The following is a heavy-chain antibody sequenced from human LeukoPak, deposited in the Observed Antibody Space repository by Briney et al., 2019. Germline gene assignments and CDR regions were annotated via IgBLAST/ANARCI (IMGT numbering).Heavy chain of an antibody. CDR1: GDSISSTNYY. CDR2: IYYSGST. CDR3: ATSGWYLLPGVY. Sequence: SETLSLTCTVSGDSISSTNYYWGWIRQPPGKGLEWIGSIYYSGSTYYDPSLESRVTISVDTSKNQFSLKLSSVTAADTAVYYCATSGWYLLPGVYWGQGTLVTVSS. V-gene: IGHV4-39*01. J-gene: IGHJ4*02. D-gene: IGHD6-19*01.